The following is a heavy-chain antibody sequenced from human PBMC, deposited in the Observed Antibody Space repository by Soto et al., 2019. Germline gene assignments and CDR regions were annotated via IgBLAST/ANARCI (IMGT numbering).Heavy chain of an antibody. CDR2: VIPLFDTA. CDR3: ATGGHNDGYNFYHGMDV. CDR1: GGIFTNNA. V-gene: IGHV1-69*01. D-gene: IGHD5-18*01. J-gene: IGHJ6*02. Sequence: QVQVVQSGAEVKKPGSSVKVSCKVSGGIFTNNAISWVRQAPGQGLEWLGGVIPLFDTAYYAQIXRGRLRISADGATTTAYMELSGLTSADTAVYFCATGGHNDGYNFYHGMDVWGQGTTVTVS.